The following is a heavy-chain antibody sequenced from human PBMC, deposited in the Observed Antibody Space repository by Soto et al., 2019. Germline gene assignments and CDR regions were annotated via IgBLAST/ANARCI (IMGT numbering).Heavy chain of an antibody. V-gene: IGHV4-59*08. Sequence: SETLSLNCTVSGGSISSYYSSWIRQPPGKGLEWIGYIYYSGSTNYNPSLKSRVTISVDTSKNQFSLKLSSVTAADTAVYYCARHGTTVHAFDIWAQGTMVTVSS. CDR2: IYYSGST. J-gene: IGHJ3*02. D-gene: IGHD1-7*01. CDR3: ARHGTTVHAFDI. CDR1: GGSISSYY.